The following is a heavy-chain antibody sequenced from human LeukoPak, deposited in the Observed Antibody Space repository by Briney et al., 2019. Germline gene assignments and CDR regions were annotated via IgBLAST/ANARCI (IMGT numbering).Heavy chain of an antibody. CDR3: AKGDTTWELPHDD. CDR2: VYNSGST. CDR1: GGSISSHC. V-gene: IGHV4-59*11. Sequence: SETLSLTCTVSGGSISSHCWSWIRQPPGKGLEWIGYVYNSGSTKYNPSLSSRVSMSVDTSKNQFSLKPTSVNAADTAVYYCAKGDTTWELPHDDWGQGTLVTVSS. D-gene: IGHD1-26*01. J-gene: IGHJ4*02.